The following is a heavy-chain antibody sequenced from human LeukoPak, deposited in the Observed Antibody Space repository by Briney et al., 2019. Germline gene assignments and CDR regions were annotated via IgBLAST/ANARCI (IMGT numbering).Heavy chain of an antibody. CDR3: ARLYSRVGPFDY. D-gene: IGHD5-18*01. V-gene: IGHV3-73*01. Sequence: GGSLRLSCAASGFTFSGSALHWVRQASGKGLEWVGRIRSTANGYATAYAASVKGRFTISRDDSKNTAYLQMNSLRAEDTAVYYCARLYSRVGPFDYWGQGTLVTVSS. J-gene: IGHJ4*02. CDR2: IRSTANGYAT. CDR1: GFTFSGSA.